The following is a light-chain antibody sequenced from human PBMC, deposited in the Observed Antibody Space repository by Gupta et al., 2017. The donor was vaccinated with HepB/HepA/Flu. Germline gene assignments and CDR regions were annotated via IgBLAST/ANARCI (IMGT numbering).Light chain of an antibody. CDR2: DAS. CDR1: QSLSNH. J-gene: IGKJ4*01. V-gene: IGKV3-11*01. CDR3: QQRSNCPFT. Sequence: EIVLTQSPATLSLSPGERATLSCRASQSLSNHLAWHQQKPGQAPRLLIYDASNRTTGIPARFSGSGSGTDFTLTISSLEPEDFAGYYCQQRSNCPFTFGGGTKVEIK.